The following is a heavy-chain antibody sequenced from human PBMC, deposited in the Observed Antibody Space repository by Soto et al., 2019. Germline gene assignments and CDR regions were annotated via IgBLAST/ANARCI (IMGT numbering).Heavy chain of an antibody. Sequence: SVTLSLTCAVSGYSISSGHYWAWIRQPPGKGLEWIGSFYYTGSSYYNPSLKSRVSISVDTSKNQISLKLRFVTAADTAVYFCARVRTSDNSNFEYWGQGRLVTVSS. D-gene: IGHD4-4*01. CDR3: ARVRTSDNSNFEY. CDR2: FYYTGSS. V-gene: IGHV4-38-2*01. J-gene: IGHJ4*02. CDR1: GYSISSGHY.